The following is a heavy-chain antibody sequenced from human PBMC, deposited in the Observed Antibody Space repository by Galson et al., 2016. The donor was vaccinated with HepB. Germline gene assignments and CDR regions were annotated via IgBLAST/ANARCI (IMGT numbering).Heavy chain of an antibody. V-gene: IGHV3-23*01. CDR3: AKEGDGYKDDAFDI. J-gene: IGHJ3*02. CDR2: ISGTGGGT. CDR1: GITFSSNA. Sequence: SLRLSCAASGITFSSNAVTWVRQAPGKGLEWVSSISGTGGGTYYADPAKGRFTISRDNSKNTLFLQMNSLRAEDTAVYYCAKEGDGYKDDAFDIWGQGTVVTVSS. D-gene: IGHD5-24*01.